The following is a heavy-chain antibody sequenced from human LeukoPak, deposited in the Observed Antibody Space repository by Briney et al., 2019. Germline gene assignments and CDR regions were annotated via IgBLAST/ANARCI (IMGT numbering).Heavy chain of an antibody. CDR1: VFTFSSYS. V-gene: IGHV3-21*01. Sequence: PWVSLRLSCSASVFTFSSYSMNSGRQASWNGLEWFSSISGSIIYLYYADSVKGRFTISRDNAKNSLYLQMNSLRAEDTAVYYCARDNNVRLYCSSTSCYRYYYYGMDVWGQGTTVTVSS. CDR2: ISGSIIYL. J-gene: IGHJ6*02. CDR3: ARDNNVRLYCSSTSCYRYYYYGMDV. D-gene: IGHD2-2*01.